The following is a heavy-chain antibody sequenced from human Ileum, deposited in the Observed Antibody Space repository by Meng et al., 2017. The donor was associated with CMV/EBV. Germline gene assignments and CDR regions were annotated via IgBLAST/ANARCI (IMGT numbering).Heavy chain of an antibody. CDR3: ARGFYDFWEPDY. D-gene: IGHD3/OR15-3a*01. V-gene: IGHV4-39*07. Sequence: LQLQESGPGLVKPSETLSLPCSGSGGGISSGSHFWVWIRQPPGKGLEWIGTIYYTGTTYYNPSLKSRVTISVDTSKNQFSLKLSSVTAADTALYYCARGFYDFWEPDYWGHGTLVTVSS. CDR1: GGGISSGSHF. J-gene: IGHJ4*01. CDR2: IYYTGTT.